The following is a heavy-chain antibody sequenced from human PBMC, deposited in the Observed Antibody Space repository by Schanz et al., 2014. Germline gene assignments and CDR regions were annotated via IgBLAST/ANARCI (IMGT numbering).Heavy chain of an antibody. J-gene: IGHJ4*02. D-gene: IGHD6-19*01. CDR2: ISSSSSYI. CDR1: GFTFSNYS. V-gene: IGHV3-21*04. Sequence: EVQLVESGGGLVKPGGSLRLSCAASGFTFSNYSMNWVRQAPGKGLEWVSSISSSSSYISYADSVKGRFTISRDNAKNSLYLQMNSLRAEDTAVYYCARDLISSGWYGWGQGTLVTVSS. CDR3: ARDLISSGWYG.